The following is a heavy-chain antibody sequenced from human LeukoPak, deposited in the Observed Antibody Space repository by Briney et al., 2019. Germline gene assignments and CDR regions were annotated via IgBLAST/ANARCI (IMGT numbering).Heavy chain of an antibody. CDR1: GFTFDDYA. D-gene: IGHD5-18*01. J-gene: IGHJ3*02. Sequence: PGGSLRLSCAASGFTFDDYAMHWVRHAPGKGLEWVSGISWNSGSIGYADSVKGRFTISRDNAKNSLYLQMYSLRAEDTALYYCAKVSSYGINDAFDIWGQGTLVTVAS. CDR3: AKVSSYGINDAFDI. V-gene: IGHV3-9*01. CDR2: ISWNSGSI.